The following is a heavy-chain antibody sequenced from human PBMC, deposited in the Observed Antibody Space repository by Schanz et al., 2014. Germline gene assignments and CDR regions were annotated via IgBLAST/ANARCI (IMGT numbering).Heavy chain of an antibody. V-gene: IGHV3-30*04. D-gene: IGHD2-15*01. CDR2: ISYDGNNK. CDR1: GFTFSSYA. J-gene: IGHJ4*02. CDR3: AREIPAGGHFDY. Sequence: QVQLVESGGGVVQPGRSLRLSCAASGFTFSSYAMHWVRQAPGKGLEWVALISYDGNNKYYADSVKGRFTISRDNSKNTLYLQMISLRAEDTAMFYCAREIPAGGHFDYWGQGTLVSVSS.